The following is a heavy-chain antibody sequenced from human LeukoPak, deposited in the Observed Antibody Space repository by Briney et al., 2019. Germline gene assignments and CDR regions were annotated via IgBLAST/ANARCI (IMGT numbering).Heavy chain of an antibody. CDR1: GYTFTSLY. CDR2: INPSGGST. CDR3: ARERYAPGAFDI. V-gene: IGHV1-46*01. D-gene: IGHD5-12*01. J-gene: IGHJ3*02. Sequence: GAPVKVSFKASGYTFTSLYMHWVRQAPGQGVEWMGIINPSGGSTSYAQKFQGRVTMTRDTSTSTVYMELSSLRSEDTAVYYCARERYAPGAFDIWGQGTMVTVSS.